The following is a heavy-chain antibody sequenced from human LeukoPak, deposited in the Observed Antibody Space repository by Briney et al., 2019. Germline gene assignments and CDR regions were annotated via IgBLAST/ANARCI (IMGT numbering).Heavy chain of an antibody. CDR2: VSGGAGGT. J-gene: IGHJ4*02. V-gene: IGHV3-23*01. CDR3: AKHQLQSTVLFDY. CDR1: GFTFSSNA. Sequence: GGSLRLSCAASGFTFSSNAMSWVRQAPGKGLEWLSTVSGGAGGTSYADSVKGRFTISRDNSKNTLFLQMNSLGAEDTAVYYCAKHQLQSTVLFDYWGQGTLVTVSS. D-gene: IGHD4-11*01.